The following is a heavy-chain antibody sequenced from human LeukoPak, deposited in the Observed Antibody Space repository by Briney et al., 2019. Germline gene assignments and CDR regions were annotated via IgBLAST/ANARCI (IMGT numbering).Heavy chain of an antibody. V-gene: IGHV1-2*02. CDR1: GYTFTGYY. CDR3: ARNYGDYVGAFDI. Sequence: GASVKVSCKASGYTFTGYYMHWVRQAPGQGLEWMGWINPNSGGTNYAQKFQGRVTMTRDTSISTAYMELSRLRSDDTAVYYCARNYGDYVGAFDIWGQGTMVTVSS. J-gene: IGHJ3*02. CDR2: INPNSGGT. D-gene: IGHD4-17*01.